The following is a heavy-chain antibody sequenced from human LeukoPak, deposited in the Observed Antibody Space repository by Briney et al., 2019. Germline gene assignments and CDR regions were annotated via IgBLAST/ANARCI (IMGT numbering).Heavy chain of an antibody. Sequence: PGGSLRLSCAASGFTFSSYSMNWVRQAPGKGLEWVSSISSSSYIYYADSVKGRFTISRDNSKNTLYLQMNSLRAEDTAVYYCARYTYDSSGFSSWFDPWGQGTLVTVSS. V-gene: IGHV3-21*01. CDR2: ISSSSYI. CDR3: ARYTYDSSGFSSWFDP. J-gene: IGHJ5*02. D-gene: IGHD3-22*01. CDR1: GFTFSSYS.